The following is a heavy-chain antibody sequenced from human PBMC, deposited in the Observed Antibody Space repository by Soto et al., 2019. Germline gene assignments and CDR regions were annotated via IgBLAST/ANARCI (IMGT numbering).Heavy chain of an antibody. CDR1: GGSFSGYY. J-gene: IGHJ6*02. Sequence: PSETLSLTCAVYGGSFSGYYWSWIRQPPGKGLEWIGEINHSGSTNYNPSLKSRVTISVDTSKNQFSLKLSSVTAADTAVYYCARVRVTMVRGVLYYYYYGMDVWGQGTTVT. CDR2: INHSGST. V-gene: IGHV4-34*01. CDR3: ARVRVTMVRGVLYYYYYGMDV. D-gene: IGHD3-10*01.